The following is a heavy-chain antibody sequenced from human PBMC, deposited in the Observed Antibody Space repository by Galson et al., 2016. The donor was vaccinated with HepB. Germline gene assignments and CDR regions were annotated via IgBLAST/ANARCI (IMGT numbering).Heavy chain of an antibody. CDR2: INAGNGNT. CDR1: GYTFTSYA. J-gene: IGHJ4*02. Sequence: SVKVSCKASGYTFTSYAMHWVRQAPGQRLEWMGWINAGNGNTKYSQKFQGRVTITRDTSASTAYMELSSLQSEDTALYYCAREIDYGDYFAYWGQGTLVTVSS. V-gene: IGHV1-3*01. D-gene: IGHD4-17*01. CDR3: AREIDYGDYFAY.